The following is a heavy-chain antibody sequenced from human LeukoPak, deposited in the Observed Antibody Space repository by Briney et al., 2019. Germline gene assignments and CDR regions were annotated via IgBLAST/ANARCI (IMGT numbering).Heavy chain of an antibody. J-gene: IGHJ1*01. CDR2: IYTSGST. CDR1: GGSISSGSYY. Sequence: PSETLSLTCTVSGGSISSGSYYWSWIRQPAGKGLEWIGRIYTSGSTNYNPSLKSRVTISVDTSKNQFSLKLSSVTAADTAVYYCARDPPRGIRSEPYSSEYFQHWGQGTLVTVSS. CDR3: ARDPPRGIRSEPYSSEYFQH. V-gene: IGHV4-61*02. D-gene: IGHD1-14*01.